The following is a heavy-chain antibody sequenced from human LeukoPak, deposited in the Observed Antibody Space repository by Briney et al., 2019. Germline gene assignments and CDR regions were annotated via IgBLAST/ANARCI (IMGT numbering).Heavy chain of an antibody. V-gene: IGHV3-30*04. J-gene: IGHJ2*01. D-gene: IGHD4-17*01. Sequence: GGSLRLSCAASGFIFSNYALHWVRQAPGKGLEWVAVVLYDGETKYYADSVKGRFTISRDNPENTLYLQMNSLRPEDTGVYYCARGTVTSRTWYFDLWGRGTLVTVSS. CDR3: ARGTVTSRTWYFDL. CDR2: VLYDGETK. CDR1: GFIFSNYA.